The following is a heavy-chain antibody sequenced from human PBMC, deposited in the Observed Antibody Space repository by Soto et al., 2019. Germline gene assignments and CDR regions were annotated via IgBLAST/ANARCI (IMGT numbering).Heavy chain of an antibody. CDR3: ASGYYYDSSGYYFPRDDY. V-gene: IGHV3-30-3*01. CDR1: VFTLSSYA. Sequence: QVQLVESGGGVVQPGRSLRLSCAASVFTLSSYAMHWGRQAPGKGLEWEAVISYDGSNKYYADSVKGRFTISRDNSKNKMYLHMNSGRADDTAVYYCASGYYYDSSGYYFPRDDYWGQGTLVTVSS. CDR2: ISYDGSNK. D-gene: IGHD3-22*01. J-gene: IGHJ4*02.